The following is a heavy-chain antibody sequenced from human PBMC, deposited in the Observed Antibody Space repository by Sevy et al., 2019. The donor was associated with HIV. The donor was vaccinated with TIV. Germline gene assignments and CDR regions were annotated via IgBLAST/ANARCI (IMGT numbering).Heavy chain of an antibody. V-gene: IGHV3-21*01. CDR1: GFTFSSYS. CDR2: ISSSSSYI. Sequence: GGSLRLSCAASGFTFSSYSMNWVRQAPGKGLEWVSSISSSSSYIYYAHSVKGRFTISRDNAKNSLYLQMNSLRAEDTAVYYCARDRGIWFRELSVFDYWGQGTLVTVSS. J-gene: IGHJ4*02. CDR3: ARDRGIWFRELSVFDY. D-gene: IGHD3-10*01.